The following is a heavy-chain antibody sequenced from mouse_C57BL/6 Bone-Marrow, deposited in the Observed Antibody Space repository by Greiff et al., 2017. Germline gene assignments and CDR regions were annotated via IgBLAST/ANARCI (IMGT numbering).Heavy chain of an antibody. CDR3: ALYGSSYEAWFAY. J-gene: IGHJ3*01. Sequence: VQLQQSGAELVQPGASVKLSCTASGFYIKDYYMHWVKQRTEQGLEWIGRIDPEDGETKYAPKFQGKATITADTSSHTAYLQLSSLTSEDTAVYYCALYGSSYEAWFAYWGQGTLVTVSA. CDR1: GFYIKDYY. CDR2: IDPEDGET. V-gene: IGHV14-2*01. D-gene: IGHD1-1*01.